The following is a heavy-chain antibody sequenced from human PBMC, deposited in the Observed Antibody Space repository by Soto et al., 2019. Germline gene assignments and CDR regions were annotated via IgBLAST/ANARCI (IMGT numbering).Heavy chain of an antibody. CDR1: GGTFISYA. Sequence: SVKVSCKASGGTFISYAISWVRQAPGQGLEWMGGIIPIFGTANYAQKFQGRVTITADESTSTAYMELSSLRSEDTAVYYCAKYYYDSSGYYYWFDPWGQGTLVTVSS. CDR3: AKYYYDSSGYYYWFDP. CDR2: IIPIFGTA. V-gene: IGHV1-69*13. D-gene: IGHD3-22*01. J-gene: IGHJ5*02.